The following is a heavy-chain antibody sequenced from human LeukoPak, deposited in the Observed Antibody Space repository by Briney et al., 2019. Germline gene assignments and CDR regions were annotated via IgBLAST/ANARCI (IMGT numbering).Heavy chain of an antibody. D-gene: IGHD3-22*01. CDR3: ARATYYYDSSGYWYFDL. CDR2: IYTSGST. Sequence: SETLSLTCTVSGGSISSGSYYWRWIRQPAGKGLEWIGRIYTSGSTNYNPSPKSRVTISVDTSKNQFSLKLSSVTAADTAVYYCARATYYYDSSGYWYFDLWGRGTLVTVSS. CDR1: GGSISSGSYY. V-gene: IGHV4-61*02. J-gene: IGHJ2*01.